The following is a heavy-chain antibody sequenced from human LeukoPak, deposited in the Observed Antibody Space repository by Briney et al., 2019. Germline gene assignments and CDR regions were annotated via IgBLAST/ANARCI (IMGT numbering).Heavy chain of an antibody. V-gene: IGHV3-48*03. J-gene: IGHJ4*02. D-gene: IGHD2-15*01. CDR2: ISNSGSSK. Sequence: PGGSLRLSCAASGFTFSSCEMNWVRQAPGKGLEWLSYISNSGSSKYYADSVRGRFTISRDNAKNSLYLQMNSLRAEDTAVYYCARDGGGGLDYWGQGTLVTVSS. CDR3: ARDGGGGLDY. CDR1: GFTFSSCE.